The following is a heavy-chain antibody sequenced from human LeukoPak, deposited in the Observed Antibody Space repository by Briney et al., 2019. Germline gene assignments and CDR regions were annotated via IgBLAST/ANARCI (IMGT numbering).Heavy chain of an antibody. V-gene: IGHV1-2*06. D-gene: IGHD3-22*01. CDR1: GYTFTGYY. CDR2: INPNSGGT. Sequence: ASVKVSCKASGYTFTGYYMHWVRQAPGQGLEWMGRINPNSGGTNYAQKFQGRVTMTRDTSISTAYMELSRLRSDDTAVYYCARDRDSSGYPILNWFDPWGHGTLVTVSS. CDR3: ARDRDSSGYPILNWFDP. J-gene: IGHJ5*02.